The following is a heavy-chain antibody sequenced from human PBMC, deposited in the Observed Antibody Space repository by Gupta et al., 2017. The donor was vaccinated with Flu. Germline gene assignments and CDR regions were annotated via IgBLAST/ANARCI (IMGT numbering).Heavy chain of an antibody. V-gene: IGHV3-48*03. CDR2: ISSTGSAT. J-gene: IGHJ4*02. CDR3: ARSHGFCGGTSCSDFDF. D-gene: IGHD2-2*03. CDR1: GFTFDDYE. Sequence: EVQLVESGGGLAQPGRSLRLSCAASGFTFDDYEMNWVRQAPGKGLEWVSYISSTGSATFYADSVKGRFTVSRDNAESSLYLQMNSLRAEDTAVYFCARSHGFCGGTSCSDFDFWGQGTQVTVSS.